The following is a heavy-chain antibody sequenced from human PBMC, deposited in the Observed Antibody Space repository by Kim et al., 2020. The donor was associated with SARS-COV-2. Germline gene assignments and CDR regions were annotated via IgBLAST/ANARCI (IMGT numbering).Heavy chain of an antibody. V-gene: IGHV3-48*02. CDR1: GFTFSSYS. Sequence: GGSLRLSCAASGFTFSSYSMNWVRQAPGKGLEWVSYISSSSSTIYYADPVKGRFTISRDNAKNSLYLQMNSLRDEDTAVYYCARDDFDWSHYYYYGMDVWGQGTTVTLSS. D-gene: IGHD3-9*01. CDR3: ARDDFDWSHYYYYGMDV. CDR2: ISSSSSTI. J-gene: IGHJ6*02.